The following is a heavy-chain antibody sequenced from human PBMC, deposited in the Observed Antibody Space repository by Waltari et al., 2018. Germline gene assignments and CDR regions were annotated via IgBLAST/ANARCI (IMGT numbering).Heavy chain of an antibody. CDR3: ARGIDFWSGYYRN. V-gene: IGHV1-2*06. J-gene: IGHJ4*02. CDR1: GYTFTGYY. CDR2: INPNSGGT. Sequence: QVQLVQSGAEVKKPGASVKVSCKASGYTFTGYYMHWVRQAPGQGLEGMGRINPNSGGTNYAQKFQGRVTMNRDTSISTAYMELSRLRSDDTAVYYCARGIDFWSGYYRNWGQGTLVTVSS. D-gene: IGHD3-3*01.